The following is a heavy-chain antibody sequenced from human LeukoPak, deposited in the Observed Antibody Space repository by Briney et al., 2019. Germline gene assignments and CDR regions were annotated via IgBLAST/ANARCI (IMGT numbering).Heavy chain of an antibody. V-gene: IGHV3-23*01. Sequence: GGSLRLSCAASGFTFSSYAMSWVRQAPGKGLEWVSAISGSGGSTYYADSVKGRFTISRDNSKNTLYLQMNSLRAEDTAVYYCAKGFYYYDTSGYYGLLDYWGQGTLVTVSS. CDR3: AKGFYYYDTSGYYGLLDY. CDR2: ISGSGGST. CDR1: GFTFSSYA. D-gene: IGHD3-22*01. J-gene: IGHJ4*02.